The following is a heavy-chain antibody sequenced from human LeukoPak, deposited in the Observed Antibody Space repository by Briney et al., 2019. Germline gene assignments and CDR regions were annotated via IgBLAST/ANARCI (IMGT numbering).Heavy chain of an antibody. Sequence: SETLSLTCTVSGGSISSYYWSWIRQPPGKGLEWIGYIYYSGSTNYNPSLKSRVTISVDTSKNQFCLKLSSVTAADTAVYYCSRDLTMVRGAEGPIWGQGTMVTVSS. D-gene: IGHD3-10*01. CDR1: GGSISSYY. CDR3: SRDLTMVRGAEGPI. J-gene: IGHJ3*02. V-gene: IGHV4-59*01. CDR2: IYYSGST.